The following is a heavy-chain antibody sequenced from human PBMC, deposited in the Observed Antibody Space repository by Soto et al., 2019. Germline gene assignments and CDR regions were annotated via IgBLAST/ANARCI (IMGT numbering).Heavy chain of an antibody. CDR2: IYHTGDT. CDR1: SYSISSGFF. J-gene: IGHJ5*02. Sequence: SETLSLTCVVSSYSISSGFFWAWIRQPPGKGLEWVGSIYHTGDTHYNPSLRSQVSMSVDTSKNQFSLRLTSLTAADTAVYFCGRDTNSLDLWGRAILVTVSS. D-gene: IGHD2-8*01. V-gene: IGHV4-38-2*02. CDR3: GRDTNSLDL.